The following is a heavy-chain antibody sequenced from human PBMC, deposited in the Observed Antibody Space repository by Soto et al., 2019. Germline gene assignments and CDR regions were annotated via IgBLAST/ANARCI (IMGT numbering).Heavy chain of an antibody. CDR2: IKQDGSEK. J-gene: IGHJ4*02. CDR1: GFTFSSYW. Sequence: EVQLVESGGGLVQPGGSMRLSCAASGFTFSSYWMSWVRQAPGKGLEWVANIKQDGSEKYYVDSVKGRFTISRDNAKNSLYLQMNSLRAEDTAVYYCAREWVPSSTSCHDYWGQGTLVTVSS. V-gene: IGHV3-7*03. CDR3: AREWVPSSTSCHDY. D-gene: IGHD2-2*01.